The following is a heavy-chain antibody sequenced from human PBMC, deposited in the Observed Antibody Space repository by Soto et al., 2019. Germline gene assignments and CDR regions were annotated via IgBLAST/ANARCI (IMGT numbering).Heavy chain of an antibody. J-gene: IGHJ6*03. CDR3: AKVMGDSSRGEILDYYYYMDV. CDR2: ISGSGGST. Sequence: PGGSLRLSCAASGFTFSSYAMSWVRQAPGKGLEWVSAISGSGGSTYYADSVKGRFTISRDNSKNTLYLQMNSLRAEDTAVYYCAKVMGDSSRGEILDYYYYMDVWGKGTTVTVSS. CDR1: GFTFSSYA. D-gene: IGHD6-13*01. V-gene: IGHV3-23*01.